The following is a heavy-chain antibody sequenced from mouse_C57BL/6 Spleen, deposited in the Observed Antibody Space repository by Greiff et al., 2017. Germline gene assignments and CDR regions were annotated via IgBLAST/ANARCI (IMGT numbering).Heavy chain of an antibody. CDR1: GYTFTSYW. J-gene: IGHJ2*01. Sequence: QVQLQQPGAELVKPGASVKLSCKASGYTFTSYWMQWVKQRPGQGLGWIGEIDPSASYTNYNQKFKGKATLTVDTSSSTAYMQLSSLTSEDSAVYYCARMASGTLYFDYWGQGTTLTVSS. V-gene: IGHV1-50*01. D-gene: IGHD4-1*01. CDR2: IDPSASYT. CDR3: ARMASGTLYFDY.